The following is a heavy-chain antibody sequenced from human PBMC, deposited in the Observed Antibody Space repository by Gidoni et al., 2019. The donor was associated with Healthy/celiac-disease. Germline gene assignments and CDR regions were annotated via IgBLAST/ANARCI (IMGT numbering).Heavy chain of an antibody. J-gene: IGHJ4*02. Sequence: EVQLVESGGGLVQPGGSLGLSCAASGFTVSSNYMSWVRQAPGKGLEWVSVIYSGGSTYYADSVKGRFTISRDNSKNTLYLQMNSLRAEDTAVYYCARDTREYDYVWGSYRYTDYWGQGTLVTVSS. D-gene: IGHD3-16*02. CDR1: GFTVSSNY. CDR3: ARDTREYDYVWGSYRYTDY. CDR2: IYSGGST. V-gene: IGHV3-66*01.